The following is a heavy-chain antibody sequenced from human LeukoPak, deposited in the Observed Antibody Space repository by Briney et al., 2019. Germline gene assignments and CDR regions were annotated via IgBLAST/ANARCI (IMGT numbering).Heavy chain of an antibody. Sequence: GGSLRLSCAASGFTVSSNYMSWVRQAPGKGLEWVSVIYSGGSTYYADSVKGRFTISRDNFKNTLYLQMNSLRAEDTAVYYCARMYSSGWYTDYWGQGTLVTVSS. CDR3: ARMYSSGWYTDY. CDR2: IYSGGST. V-gene: IGHV3-53*01. CDR1: GFTVSSNY. D-gene: IGHD6-19*01. J-gene: IGHJ4*02.